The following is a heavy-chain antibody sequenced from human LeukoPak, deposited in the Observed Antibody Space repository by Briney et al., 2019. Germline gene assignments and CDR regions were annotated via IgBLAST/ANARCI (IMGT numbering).Heavy chain of an antibody. CDR3: TRDMQGSRLYLVGSQND. CDR2: ISGSGNTI. Sequence: TGGSLRLSCAASGFTFSDYYMSWIRQAPGKGLEWVSYISGSGNTIYYADSVKGRFTISRDNAMNTLYLQMNSLRAEDSALYYCTRDMQGSRLYLVGSQNDWGQGTLVTVSS. CDR1: GFTFSDYY. V-gene: IGHV3-11*04. D-gene: IGHD1-26*01. J-gene: IGHJ4*02.